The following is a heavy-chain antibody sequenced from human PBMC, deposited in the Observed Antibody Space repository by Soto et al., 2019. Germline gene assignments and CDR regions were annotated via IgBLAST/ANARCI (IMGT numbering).Heavy chain of an antibody. CDR2: ISSSSSYI. CDR1: GFTFSSYS. D-gene: IGHD1-1*01. V-gene: IGHV3-21*01. Sequence: EVQLVESGGGLVKPGGSLRLSCAASGFTFSSYSMNWVRQSPGKGLEWVSSISSSSSYIYYADSVKGRFTISRDNAKNSLYLQMNSLRAEDTAVYYCARLDWNDADYWGQGTLVTVSS. J-gene: IGHJ4*02. CDR3: ARLDWNDADY.